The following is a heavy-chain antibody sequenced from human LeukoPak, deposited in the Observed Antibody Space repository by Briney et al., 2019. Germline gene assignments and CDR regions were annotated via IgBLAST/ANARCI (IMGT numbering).Heavy chain of an antibody. V-gene: IGHV4-61*02. CDR3: ARERLDFWSGYYIRWFDP. CDR2: IYTSGST. D-gene: IGHD3-3*01. CDR1: GGSISSGSYY. Sequence: KPSETLSLTCTVSGGSISSGSYYWSWIRQPAGKGLEWIGRIYTSGSTNYNPSLKSRVTISVDTSKNQFSLELSSVTTADTAVYYCARERLDFWSGYYIRWFDPWGQGTLVTVSS. J-gene: IGHJ5*02.